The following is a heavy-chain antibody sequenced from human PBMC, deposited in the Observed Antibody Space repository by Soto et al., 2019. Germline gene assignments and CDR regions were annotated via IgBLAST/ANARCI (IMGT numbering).Heavy chain of an antibody. CDR3: ARQSYYDFWSGYYDLDY. D-gene: IGHD3-3*01. CDR2: IYPGDSDT. CDR1: GYSFTIYW. Sequence: GESLKISCNGSGYSFTIYWIGWVRQMPGKGLEWMGIIYPGDSDTRYSPSFQGQVTISADKSISTAYLQWSSLKASDTAMYYCARQSYYDFWSGYYDLDYWGQGTLVTVSS. J-gene: IGHJ4*02. V-gene: IGHV5-51*01.